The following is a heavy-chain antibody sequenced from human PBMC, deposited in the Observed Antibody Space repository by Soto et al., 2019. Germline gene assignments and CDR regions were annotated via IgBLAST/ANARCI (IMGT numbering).Heavy chain of an antibody. CDR3: ARVGEEVFDL. V-gene: IGHV1-46*01. CDR1: GYTFTSYY. CDR2: INPSVGST. D-gene: IGHD3-16*01. J-gene: IGHJ2*01. Sequence: QVQLVQSGAEVKKPGASVKVSCKAYGYTFTSYYMHWVRQAPGQGLEWMGIINPSVGSTSYAQKFQGRVTMTRDTSTSTVYMELSSLRSDDTAVYYCARVGEEVFDLWGRGTLVTVSS.